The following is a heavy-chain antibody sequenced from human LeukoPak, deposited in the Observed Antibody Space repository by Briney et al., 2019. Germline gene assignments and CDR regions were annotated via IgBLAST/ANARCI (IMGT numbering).Heavy chain of an antibody. D-gene: IGHD3-10*01. V-gene: IGHV5-51*01. Sequence: GESLKISCKGSGYSFTTYWIGWVRQMPGKVLEWMGLMDPSDSDTRCSPSFQGQVTISADKSISTAYLQWSSLKASDTAMYYCARADRGVHDYWGQGTLVTVSA. CDR2: MDPSDSDT. CDR1: GYSFTTYW. J-gene: IGHJ4*02. CDR3: ARADRGVHDY.